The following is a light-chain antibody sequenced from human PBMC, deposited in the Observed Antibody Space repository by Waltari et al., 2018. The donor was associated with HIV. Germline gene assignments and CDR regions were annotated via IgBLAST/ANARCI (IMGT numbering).Light chain of an antibody. CDR3: SSYAGSNNAVV. V-gene: IGLV1-40*01. CDR2: GNK. CDR1: SSTIGADYD. Sequence: QSMLTQPPSVSGAPGQRVTISCTGSSSTIGADYDVHWYQQIPGTAPKLLISGNKNRPSGVPDRFSASKSGTSASLTISGLQAEDEADYYCSSYAGSNNAVVFGGGTKLTVL. J-gene: IGLJ2*01.